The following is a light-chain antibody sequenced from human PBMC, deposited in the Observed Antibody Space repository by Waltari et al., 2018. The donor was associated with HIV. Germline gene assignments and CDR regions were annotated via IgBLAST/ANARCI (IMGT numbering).Light chain of an antibody. CDR3: ASWDANLNGIV. V-gene: IGLV1-44*01. Sequence: QSILTQPPSPSGTPGQRVTISCSGSFANVGRHTVNWFQHLPGTSPKLLIYTTNQRPSGVPDRFSGSKSGTSASLAISGLQSEDGAVYYCASWDANLNGIVFGGGTKLAVL. CDR2: TTN. CDR1: FANVGRHT. J-gene: IGLJ3*02.